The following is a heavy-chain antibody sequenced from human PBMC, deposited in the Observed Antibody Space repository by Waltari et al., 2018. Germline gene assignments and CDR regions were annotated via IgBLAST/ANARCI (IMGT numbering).Heavy chain of an antibody. D-gene: IGHD4-17*01. CDR3: ARDADYGDDYYYMDV. V-gene: IGHV4-38-2*02. J-gene: IGHJ6*03. CDR1: GYSISSGYY. Sequence: QVQLQESGPGLVKPSETLSLTCTVSGYSISSGYYWGWIRQPPGKGLEWIGSIYHSGGTYYNPSLKSRVTISVDTSKNQFSLKLSSVTAADTAVYYCARDADYGDDYYYMDVWGKGTTVTVSS. CDR2: IYHSGGT.